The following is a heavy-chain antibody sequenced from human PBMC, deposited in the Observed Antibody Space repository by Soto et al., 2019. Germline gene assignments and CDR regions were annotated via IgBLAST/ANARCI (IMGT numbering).Heavy chain of an antibody. J-gene: IGHJ4*02. Sequence: EVQLVESGGGLVKPGGSLRLSCAASGFTFSNAWMSWVRQAPGKGLEWVGRIKSKTDGGTTDYAAPVKGRFTISRDDSKNTLYLQMNSLKTEDTAVYYCTIGGVAVAGDFDYWGQGTLVTVSS. D-gene: IGHD6-19*01. CDR1: GFTFSNAW. CDR3: TIGGVAVAGDFDY. V-gene: IGHV3-15*01. CDR2: IKSKTDGGTT.